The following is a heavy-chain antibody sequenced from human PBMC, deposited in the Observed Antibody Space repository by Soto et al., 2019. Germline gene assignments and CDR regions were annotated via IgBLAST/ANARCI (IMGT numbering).Heavy chain of an antibody. Sequence: SETLSLTCGVSGGTVSSSHWWSWVRQSPGRGLEWIGNVYHTGATNFNPSLQSRVTFSVDKSNNQFSLRLTSVTAADTAVYFCAREIVTAGGNNYFDPWGPGTLVTVSS. J-gene: IGHJ5*02. CDR2: VYHTGAT. V-gene: IGHV4-4*02. CDR1: GGTVSSSHW. CDR3: AREIVTAGGNNYFDP. D-gene: IGHD2-21*02.